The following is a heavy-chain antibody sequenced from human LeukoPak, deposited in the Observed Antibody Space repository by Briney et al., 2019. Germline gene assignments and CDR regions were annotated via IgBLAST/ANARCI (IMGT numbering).Heavy chain of an antibody. D-gene: IGHD3-10*01. V-gene: IGHV3-23*01. CDR1: GFTFSNYA. CDR2: ISGNALST. CDR3: AKDSGFRDYYGSGSFVY. Sequence: QSGGSLRLSCAVSGFTFSNYAMAWVRQAPGKGLEWVSGISGNALSTYYADSVKGRFTISRDNSKNTLYLQMNSLRAEDTAVYYCAKDSGFRDYYGSGSFVYWGQGTLVTVSS. J-gene: IGHJ4*02.